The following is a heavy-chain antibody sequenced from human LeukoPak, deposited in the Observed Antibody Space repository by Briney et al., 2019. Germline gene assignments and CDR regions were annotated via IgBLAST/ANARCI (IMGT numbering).Heavy chain of an antibody. D-gene: IGHD1-26*01. CDR2: INHSGST. V-gene: IGHV4-34*01. Sequence: SETLSLTCAVYGGSFSGYYWSWIRQPPGKGLEWIGEINHSGSTNYNPSLKSRVTMSVDTSKNQFSLKVSSVTAADTAVYYCAREAEVGAIHDYWGQGTLVTVSS. CDR1: GGSFSGYY. J-gene: IGHJ4*02. CDR3: AREAEVGAIHDY.